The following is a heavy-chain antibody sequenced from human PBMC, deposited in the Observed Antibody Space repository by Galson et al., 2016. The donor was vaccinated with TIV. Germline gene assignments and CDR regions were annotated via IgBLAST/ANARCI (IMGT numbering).Heavy chain of an antibody. V-gene: IGHV3-30*18. CDR2: ISYDGSNR. D-gene: IGHD1-1*01. CDR3: AKDFTGYNGLDV. CDR1: GFTFSAFG. Sequence: SLRLSCAISGFTFSAFGMHWVRQAPGTGLEWVAVISYDGSNRFYGESVRGRFTISRDNSKNRVYLQMNGLRPEDSAVYHCAKDFTGYNGLDVWGQGTTVTVSS. J-gene: IGHJ6*02.